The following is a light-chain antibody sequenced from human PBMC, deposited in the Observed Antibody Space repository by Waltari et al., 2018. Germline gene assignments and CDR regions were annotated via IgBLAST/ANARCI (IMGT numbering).Light chain of an antibody. CDR2: DDS. CDR3: QAWDGVAVV. J-gene: IGLJ3*02. V-gene: IGLV3-1*01. CDR1: QLGQQY. Sequence: YDLTQSPSLSVSPGQPASIICSADQLGQQYVSWYQLRPGPSPLLVIYDDSRRPSGIPARFSGSNSENTATLTITGTQSMDGADYYCQAWDGVAVVCGGSTQLTVL.